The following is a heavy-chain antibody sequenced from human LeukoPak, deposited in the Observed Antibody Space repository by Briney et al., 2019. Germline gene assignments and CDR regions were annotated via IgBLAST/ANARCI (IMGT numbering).Heavy chain of an antibody. CDR1: GGSISNYY. Sequence: SETLSLTCTVSGGSISNYYWSWIRQPPGKGLEWIGCIYFSGSTNYNPSLKSRVTISVDMSKNQFSLKLSSVTAADTALYYCARGRVAAAGWNYFDYWGQGTLVTVSS. J-gene: IGHJ4*02. D-gene: IGHD6-13*01. V-gene: IGHV4-59*01. CDR3: ARGRVAAAGWNYFDY. CDR2: IYFSGST.